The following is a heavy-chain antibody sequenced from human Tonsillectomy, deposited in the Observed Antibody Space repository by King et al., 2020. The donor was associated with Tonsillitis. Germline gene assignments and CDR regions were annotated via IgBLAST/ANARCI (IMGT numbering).Heavy chain of an antibody. J-gene: IGHJ4*02. CDR3: ARGPKDGFCSGGNCYFDY. CDR2: INPSDGST. Sequence: VQLVESGAEVKKPGASVKVSCTASGYTFTRYYLHWVRQAPGQGLEWMGIINPSDGSTSYAQKFQGRLTMTRDTSTSTVYMDLSSLISEDTAVYFCARGPKDGFCSGGNCYFDYWGQGTLVTVSS. D-gene: IGHD2-15*01. CDR1: GYTFTRYY. V-gene: IGHV1-46*01.